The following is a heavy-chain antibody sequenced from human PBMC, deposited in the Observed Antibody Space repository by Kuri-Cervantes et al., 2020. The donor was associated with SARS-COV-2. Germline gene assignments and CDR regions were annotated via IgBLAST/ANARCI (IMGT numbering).Heavy chain of an antibody. D-gene: IGHD3-3*01. CDR1: GGSFSGYY. CDR3: ARGFRPILGKFDP. V-gene: IGHV4-34*01. J-gene: IGHJ5*02. CDR2: INHSGST. Sequence: SQTLSLTCAVYGGSFSGYYWSWIRQPPGEGLEWIGEINHSGSTNYNPSLKSRVTISVDTSKNQFSLKLSSVTAADTAVYYCARGFRPILGKFDPWGQGTLVTVSS.